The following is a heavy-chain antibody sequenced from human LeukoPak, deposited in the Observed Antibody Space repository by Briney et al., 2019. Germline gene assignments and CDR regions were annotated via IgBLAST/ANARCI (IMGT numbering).Heavy chain of an antibody. Sequence: GASVKVSCKASGYTFTSYGISWVRQAPGQGLEWMGRIIPILGIANYAQKFQGRVTITADKSTNTAYMELSSLRSEDTAVYYCARDLRGLPLDYWGQGTLVTVSS. J-gene: IGHJ4*02. CDR2: IIPILGIA. V-gene: IGHV1-69*04. CDR1: GYTFTSYG. D-gene: IGHD5-18*01. CDR3: ARDLRGLPLDY.